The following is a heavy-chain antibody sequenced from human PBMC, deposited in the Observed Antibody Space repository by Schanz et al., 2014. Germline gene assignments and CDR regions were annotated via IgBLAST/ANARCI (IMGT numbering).Heavy chain of an antibody. D-gene: IGHD2-15*01. CDR2: VNPGGGST. CDR1: GYPFTNYY. V-gene: IGHV1-46*01. Sequence: QVHLEQSGPEVKKPGASVKLSCRASGYPFTNYYIHWVRQAPGQGLEWMGIVNPGGGSTSVAQRFQTIVTLTRDTSTGTSYLGLTRLRFEDTAVYYCARGSLAGYVALLMAANDYWGQGTLLTFSS. CDR3: ARGSLAGYVALLMAANDY. J-gene: IGHJ4*02.